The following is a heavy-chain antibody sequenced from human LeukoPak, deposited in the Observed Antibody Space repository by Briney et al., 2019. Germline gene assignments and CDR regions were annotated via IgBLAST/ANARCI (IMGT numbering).Heavy chain of an antibody. V-gene: IGHV4-4*07. D-gene: IGHD4-17*01. CDR1: GGSISNYY. J-gene: IGHJ4*02. CDR3: ARGARDYDFYY. CDR2: IYIGGST. Sequence: SETLSLTCTVSGGSISNYYWSWIRQPAGKGLEWIGRIYIGGSTNYNPSLKSRVTMSLDTSKNQFSLQLSSVTAADTAMYYCARGARDYDFYYWGQGTLVTVSS.